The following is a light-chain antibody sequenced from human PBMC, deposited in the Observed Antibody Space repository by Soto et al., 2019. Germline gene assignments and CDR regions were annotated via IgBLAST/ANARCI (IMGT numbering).Light chain of an antibody. Sequence: DIQMTQSPSSLSASVGDRVTITCRASQSITYWLAWYQHKPGRASKLLIYEVYNLQSGVPSRFSGSGSGTEFTLTISSLQPDDSATYYCQQYHSFSFTFGQGTRLEMK. J-gene: IGKJ5*01. CDR2: EVY. CDR1: QSITYW. V-gene: IGKV1-5*01. CDR3: QQYHSFSFT.